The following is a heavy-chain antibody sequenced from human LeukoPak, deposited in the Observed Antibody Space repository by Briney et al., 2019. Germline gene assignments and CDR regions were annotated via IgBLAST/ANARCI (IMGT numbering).Heavy chain of an antibody. CDR3: ARADCSSTSCYPYYFDY. CDR1: GFTFSSYG. CDR2: ISYDGSNK. V-gene: IGHV3-30*03. D-gene: IGHD2-2*01. Sequence: GGSLRLSCAASGFTFSSYGMHWVRQAPGKGLEWVAVISYDGSNKYYADSVKGRFTISRDNSKNTLYLQMNSLRAEDTAVYYCARADCSSTSCYPYYFDYWGQGTLVTVSS. J-gene: IGHJ4*02.